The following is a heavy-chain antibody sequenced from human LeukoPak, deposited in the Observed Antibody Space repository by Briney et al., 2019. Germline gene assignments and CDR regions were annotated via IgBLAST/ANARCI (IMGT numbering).Heavy chain of an antibody. J-gene: IGHJ4*02. Sequence: SVKVSCKASGGTFSSYAISWVRQAPGQGLEWMGGIIPIFGTANYAQKFQGRVTITADESTSTAYMELRSLRSDDTAVYYCARVIHYYDSSGYYFHHFDYWGQGTLVTVSS. CDR2: IIPIFGTA. CDR3: ARVIHYYDSSGYYFHHFDY. D-gene: IGHD3-22*01. V-gene: IGHV1-69*13. CDR1: GGTFSSYA.